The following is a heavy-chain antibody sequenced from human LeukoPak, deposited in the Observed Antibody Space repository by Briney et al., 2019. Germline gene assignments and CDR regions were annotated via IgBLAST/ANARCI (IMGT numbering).Heavy chain of an antibody. CDR2: INHSGST. J-gene: IGHJ5*02. CDR1: GGSFSGYY. Sequence: SETLSLTCAVYGGSFSGYYWSWIRQPPGKGLEWIGEINHSGSTNYNPSLKSRVTISVDTSKNQFSLKLSSVTAADTAVYYCARKGVAAARHNWFDPWGQGTQVTVSS. CDR3: ARKGVAAARHNWFDP. D-gene: IGHD6-13*01. V-gene: IGHV4-34*01.